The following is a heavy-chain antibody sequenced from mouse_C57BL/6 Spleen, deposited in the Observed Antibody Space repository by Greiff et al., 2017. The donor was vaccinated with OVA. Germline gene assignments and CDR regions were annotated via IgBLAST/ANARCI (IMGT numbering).Heavy chain of an antibody. D-gene: IGHD1-1*01. CDR1: GYTFTSYW. CDR2: IDPSDSYT. J-gene: IGHJ3*01. CDR3: ARKNYYGSSWFAY. V-gene: IGHV1-69*01. Sequence: QVQLQQPGAELVMPGASVKLSCKASGYTFTSYWMHWVKQRPGQGLEWIGEIDPSDSYTNYNHKFKGKSTLTVDKSSSTAYMQLSSLTSEDSAVYYCARKNYYGSSWFAYWGQGTLVTVSA.